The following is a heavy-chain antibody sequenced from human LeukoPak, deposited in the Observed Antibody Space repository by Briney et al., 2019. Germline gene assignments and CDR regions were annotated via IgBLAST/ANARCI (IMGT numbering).Heavy chain of an antibody. CDR1: GFTFSSYW. V-gene: IGHV3-7*04. Sequence: GGSLRLSCAASGFTFSSYWMDWVRQAPGKGLEWVANIKPDGSEKYYVDPVKGRFTISRDNAKNSLYLQMNSLRVEDTAVYYCARDKYGAYFDSWGQGTLVTVSS. D-gene: IGHD4-17*01. J-gene: IGHJ4*02. CDR2: IKPDGSEK. CDR3: ARDKYGAYFDS.